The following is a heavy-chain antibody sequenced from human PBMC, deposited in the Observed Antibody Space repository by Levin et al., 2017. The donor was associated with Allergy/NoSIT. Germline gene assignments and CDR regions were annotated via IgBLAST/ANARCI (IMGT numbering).Heavy chain of an antibody. V-gene: IGHV3-48*01. CDR3: ARDFRNIVATFDS. CDR2: ISSSSSTI. J-gene: IGHJ4*02. CDR1: GFTFRSYS. Sequence: LSLTCAASGFTFRSYSMNWVRQAPGKGLEWVSYISSSSSTIYYADSVKGRFTISRDNAKNSLFLQMNSLRAEDTAVYYCARDFRNIVATFDSWGQGTLVTVAS. D-gene: IGHD5-12*01.